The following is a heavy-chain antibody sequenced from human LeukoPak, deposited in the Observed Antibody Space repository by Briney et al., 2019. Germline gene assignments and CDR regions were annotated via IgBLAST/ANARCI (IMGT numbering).Heavy chain of an antibody. CDR3: ARDQARANWGPDY. D-gene: IGHD7-27*01. CDR2: IYSGGST. V-gene: IGHV3-53*01. Sequence: GGSLRLSCAASGFTVSSIYMTWVRQAPGKGLEWVSVIYSGGSTYFAASVKGRFTISRDNSKNTLYLQMNSLRAEDTAVYYCARDQARANWGPDYWGQGTLVTVSS. CDR1: GFTVSSIY. J-gene: IGHJ4*02.